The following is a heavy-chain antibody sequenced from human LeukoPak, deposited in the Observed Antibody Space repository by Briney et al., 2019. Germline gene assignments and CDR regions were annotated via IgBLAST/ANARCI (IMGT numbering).Heavy chain of an antibody. J-gene: IGHJ6*03. CDR2: ISGSGGST. V-gene: IGHV3-23*01. CDR1: GFTFSNAW. D-gene: IGHD3-3*01. Sequence: GGSLRLSCAASGFTFSNAWMSWVRQAPGKGLEWVSAISGSGGSTYYADSVKGRFTISRDNSKNTLYLQMNSLRAEDTAVYYCAKVGDFWSGYYYYYYMDVWGKGTTVTVSS. CDR3: AKVGDFWSGYYYYYYMDV.